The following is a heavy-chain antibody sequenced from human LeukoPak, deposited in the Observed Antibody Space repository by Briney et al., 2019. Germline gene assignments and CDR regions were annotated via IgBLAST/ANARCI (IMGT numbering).Heavy chain of an antibody. V-gene: IGHV4-59*01. D-gene: IGHD6-13*01. CDR3: ARGSSSWSPDVDY. J-gene: IGHJ4*02. CDR2: IYNTGIA. CDR1: GDSISSYY. Sequence: SETLSLTCTVSGDSISSYYWSWIRQPPGKKLEWIGYIYNTGIASYNPYLKSRATISVDTSKNQLSLKVTSVTAADTAVYYRARGSSSWSPDVDYWGQGTLVSVSS.